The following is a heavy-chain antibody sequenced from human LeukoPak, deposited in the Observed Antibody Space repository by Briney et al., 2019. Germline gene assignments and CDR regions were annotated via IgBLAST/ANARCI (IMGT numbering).Heavy chain of an antibody. CDR1: GFTFSSYA. CDR3: ANAPLYYYDSSGYYRPSGEH. V-gene: IGHV3-23*01. D-gene: IGHD3-22*01. Sequence: PGGSLRLSCAASGFTFSSYAMSWVRQAPGKGLEWVSAISGSGGSTYYADSVKGWFTISRDNSKNTLYLQMNSLRAEDTAVYYCANAPLYYYDSSGYYRPSGEHWGQGTLVTVSS. J-gene: IGHJ1*01. CDR2: ISGSGGST.